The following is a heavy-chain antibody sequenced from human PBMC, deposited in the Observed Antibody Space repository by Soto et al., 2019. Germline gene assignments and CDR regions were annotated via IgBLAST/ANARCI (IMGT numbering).Heavy chain of an antibody. V-gene: IGHV1-69*01. Sequence: QVQLVQSGAEVKKPGSSVKVSCKASGGTFSSYAISWVRQAPGQGLEWMGGIIPIFGTANYAQKFQGRVTITAYESTSTAYIELSSLRSEDTAVYYCASPGLALATMVRGARDYYGMDVWGQGTTVTVSS. CDR1: GGTFSSYA. D-gene: IGHD3-10*01. CDR3: ASPGLALATMVRGARDYYGMDV. CDR2: IIPIFGTA. J-gene: IGHJ6*02.